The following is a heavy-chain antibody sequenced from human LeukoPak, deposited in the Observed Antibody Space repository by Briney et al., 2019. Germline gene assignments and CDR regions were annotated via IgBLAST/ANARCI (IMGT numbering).Heavy chain of an antibody. D-gene: IGHD5-18*01. CDR3: ARTRRDTAMVTRWFDP. J-gene: IGHJ5*02. CDR2: ISAYNGNT. Sequence: GASVKVSCKASGYTFTSYGISWVRQAPGQGLEWMGWISAYNGNTNYAQKLQGRVTMTTDTSTSTAYMELRSLRSDDTAVYYCARTRRDTAMVTRWFDPWGQGTLVTVSS. CDR1: GYTFTSYG. V-gene: IGHV1-18*01.